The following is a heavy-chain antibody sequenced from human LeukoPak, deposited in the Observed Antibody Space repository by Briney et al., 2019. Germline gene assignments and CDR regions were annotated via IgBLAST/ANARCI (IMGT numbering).Heavy chain of an antibody. D-gene: IGHD3-3*01. CDR1: GGSISSYY. V-gene: IGHV4-4*07. J-gene: IGHJ2*01. CDR2: IYTSGNT. Sequence: SETLSLTCTVSGGSISSYYWSWIRQPAGKGLEWIGRIYTSGNTNYNPSLKSRVTMSVDTSKNQFSLKLSSVTAADTAVYYCARDWNYDFWSGYSPYWYFDLWGRGTLVTVSS. CDR3: ARDWNYDFWSGYSPYWYFDL.